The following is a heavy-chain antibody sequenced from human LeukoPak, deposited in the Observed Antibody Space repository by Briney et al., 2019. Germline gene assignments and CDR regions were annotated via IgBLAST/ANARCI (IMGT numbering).Heavy chain of an antibody. Sequence: SETLSLTCAVYGGSFSGDYYWSWIRQPPGKGLEWIGYIYYSGSTYYNPSLKSRVTISVDTSKNQFSLKLSSVTAADTAVYYCARDGTRYCSSTSCQGGFDYWGQGTLVTVSS. CDR2: IYYSGST. J-gene: IGHJ4*02. D-gene: IGHD2-2*01. CDR1: GGSFSGDYY. CDR3: ARDGTRYCSSTSCQGGFDY. V-gene: IGHV4-30-4*08.